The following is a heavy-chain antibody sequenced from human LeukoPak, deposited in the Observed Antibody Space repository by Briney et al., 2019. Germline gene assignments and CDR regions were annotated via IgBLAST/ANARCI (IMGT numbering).Heavy chain of an antibody. V-gene: IGHV3-23*01. D-gene: IGHD3-9*01. CDR1: GFTFSSYA. Sequence: GGSLRLSCAASGFTFSSYAMSWVRQAPGKGLEWVLAISGSGGSTYYADSVKGRFTISRDNSKNTLYLQMNSLRAEDTAVYYCAKAPPTYYDILTGYWDRYYFDYWGQGTLVTVSS. CDR2: ISGSGGST. J-gene: IGHJ4*02. CDR3: AKAPPTYYDILTGYWDRYYFDY.